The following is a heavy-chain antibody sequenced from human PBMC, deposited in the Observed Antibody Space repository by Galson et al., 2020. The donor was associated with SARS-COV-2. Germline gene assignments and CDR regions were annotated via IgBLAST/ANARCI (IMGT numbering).Heavy chain of an antibody. CDR1: GFSFSDYW. D-gene: IGHD1-26*01. V-gene: IGHV3-74*01. CDR3: VRHSRCDS. J-gene: IGHJ5*01. CDR2: INTYGNST. Sequence: GESLKISCAASGFSFSDYWMHWVRQAPGKGLVWVSRINTYGNSTNYADSVRGRFTVSRDNAKNMLYLQMNSLRAEDTAVHYGVRHSRCDSWGQGTLVTVSS.